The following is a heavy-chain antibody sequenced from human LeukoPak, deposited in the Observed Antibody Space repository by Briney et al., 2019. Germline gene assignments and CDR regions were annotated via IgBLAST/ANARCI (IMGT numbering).Heavy chain of an antibody. Sequence: KASETLSLTCAVYGGSFSNYYWSWIRQPPGKGLEWIGYIYYSGSTNYNPSLKSRVTISVDTSKNQFSLKLSSVTAADTAVYYCARSPRMLLGTFDFWAQGTLVTVSS. CDR1: GGSFSNYY. CDR2: IYYSGST. V-gene: IGHV4-59*01. J-gene: IGHJ4*02. CDR3: ARSPRMLLGTFDF. D-gene: IGHD2-15*01.